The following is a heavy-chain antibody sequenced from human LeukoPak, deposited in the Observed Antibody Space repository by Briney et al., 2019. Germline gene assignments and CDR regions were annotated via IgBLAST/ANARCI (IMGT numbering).Heavy chain of an antibody. CDR3: ARGDEVGATHHPFDY. V-gene: IGHV4-34*01. D-gene: IGHD1-26*01. Sequence: PSETLSLTCAVYGGSFSGYYWSWIRQPPGKGLEWIGEINHSGSTNYNPSLKSRVTISVDTSKNQFSLKLSSVTAADTAVYYCARGDEVGATHHPFDYWGQGTLVTVSS. CDR2: INHSGST. J-gene: IGHJ4*02. CDR1: GGSFSGYY.